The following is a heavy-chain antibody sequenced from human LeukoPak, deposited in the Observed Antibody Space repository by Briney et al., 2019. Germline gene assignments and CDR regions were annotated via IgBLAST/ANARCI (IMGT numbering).Heavy chain of an antibody. V-gene: IGHV4-59*12. D-gene: IGHD5-18*01. J-gene: IGHJ4*02. CDR3: ARDGYSYGGVPDSYSPSY. CDR2: ISSSGNT. Sequence: SETLSLTCTVSGASISGYFWSWIRQPPGKGLEWIGYISSSGNTNYNPSLKSRVTISVDTSKNQFSLKLSSVTAADTAVYYCARDGYSYGGVPDSYSPSYWGQGTLVTVSS. CDR1: GASISGYF.